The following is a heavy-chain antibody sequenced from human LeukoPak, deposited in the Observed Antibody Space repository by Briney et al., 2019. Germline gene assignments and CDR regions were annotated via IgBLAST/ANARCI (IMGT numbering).Heavy chain of an antibody. CDR2: ISSSSSYI. V-gene: IGHV3-21*01. D-gene: IGHD4-17*01. Sequence: GGSLRLSCASSGFTFSSYSMNWVRQAPGKGLEWVSSISSSSSYIYYADSVKGRFTISRDNAKNSLYLQMNSLRAEDTAVYYCAREPTTVTTRRYFDYWGQGTLVTVSS. J-gene: IGHJ4*02. CDR3: AREPTTVTTRRYFDY. CDR1: GFTFSSYS.